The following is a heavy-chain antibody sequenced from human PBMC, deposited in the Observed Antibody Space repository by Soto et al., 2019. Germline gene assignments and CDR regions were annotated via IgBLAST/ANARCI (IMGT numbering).Heavy chain of an antibody. V-gene: IGHV4-31*03. CDR1: GGSISSGGYY. CDR2: IYYSGTT. Sequence: QVQLQESGPGLVKPSQTLSLTCTVSGGSISSGGYYWYWIRQHPGKGLEWIGYIYYSGTTYYNPSLKSRVTISVDTSKNQFSLKLSSVTAADTDVYYCAASCVACGGFNYYGMDVWGQGTTVTVSS. J-gene: IGHJ6*02. D-gene: IGHD2-21*01. CDR3: AASCVACGGFNYYGMDV.